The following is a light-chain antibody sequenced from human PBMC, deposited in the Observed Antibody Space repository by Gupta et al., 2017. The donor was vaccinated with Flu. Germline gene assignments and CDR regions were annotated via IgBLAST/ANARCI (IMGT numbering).Light chain of an antibody. CDR3: QQSFSSPPT. Sequence: SVGGRVTITCRASERIRTYLNWYQQKPGQAPKILIYAASRVLSGVPSRFSGSGSGTDFALTISSLQPEDFATYSCQQSFSSPPTFGQGTKVEIK. J-gene: IGKJ1*01. V-gene: IGKV1-39*01. CDR1: ERIRTY. CDR2: AAS.